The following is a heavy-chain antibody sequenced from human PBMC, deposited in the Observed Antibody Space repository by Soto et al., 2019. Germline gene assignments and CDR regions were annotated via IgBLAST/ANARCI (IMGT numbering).Heavy chain of an antibody. D-gene: IGHD4-17*01. Sequence: PGGSLRLSCAASGFTFSDNHMDWVRQAPGKGLEWVGRIRDKGQRYTTEYAAFVNGRFTISRDDSQNALYLQMNSLKTEDTAVSYCAITKEYGVCDYCYYMAVWGKGAMVTGSS. CDR3: AITKEYGVCDYCYYMAV. J-gene: IGHJ6*03. CDR2: IRDKGQRYTT. V-gene: IGHV3-72*01. CDR1: GFTFSDNH.